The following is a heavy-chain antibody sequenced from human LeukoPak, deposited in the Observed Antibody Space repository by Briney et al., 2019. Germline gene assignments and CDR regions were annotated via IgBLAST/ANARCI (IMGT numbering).Heavy chain of an antibody. D-gene: IGHD6-19*01. CDR2: IGRSGGTI. CDR1: GFTFSSYA. Sequence: PGGSLRLSCAASGFTFSSYAMSWVRQAPGKGLEWVSTIGRSGGTIYYADSVKGRFTISRDNSKNTLFLQMNSLRAEDTAVYYCAKRMLCGSSGCLFDYWGQGTLVTVSS. CDR3: AKRMLCGSSGCLFDY. J-gene: IGHJ4*02. V-gene: IGHV3-23*01.